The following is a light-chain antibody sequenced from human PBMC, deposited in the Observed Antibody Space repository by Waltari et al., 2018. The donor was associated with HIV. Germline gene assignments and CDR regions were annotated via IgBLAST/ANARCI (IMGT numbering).Light chain of an antibody. CDR1: QGVSYR. CDR3: QQYNSYPLS. Sequence: IHMTQSPSSLSASVGDRVTITCRASQGVSYRLAWYQQTPGKAPKSLIHAASDLQTGVPSRFSGSGSGTEFTLTISNLQPEDFATYYCQQYNSYPLSFGQGTRLEI. CDR2: AAS. V-gene: IGKV1-16*01. J-gene: IGKJ5*01.